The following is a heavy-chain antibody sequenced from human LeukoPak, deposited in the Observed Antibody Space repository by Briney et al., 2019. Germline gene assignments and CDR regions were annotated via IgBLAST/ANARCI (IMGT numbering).Heavy chain of an antibody. J-gene: IGHJ3*02. V-gene: IGHV4-59*01. CDR3: VKSNSRYQPWTLDI. CDR2: IYDSGST. D-gene: IGHD2-2*01. CDR1: GGSISTYY. Sequence: SETLSLTCTVSGGSISTYYWSWIRQPPGKGLEYIGYIYDSGSTNYNPSLKSRVTISVDTSNNQLSLKVNSVTAADTAMYYCVKSNSRYQPWTLDIWGRGTMVTVSS.